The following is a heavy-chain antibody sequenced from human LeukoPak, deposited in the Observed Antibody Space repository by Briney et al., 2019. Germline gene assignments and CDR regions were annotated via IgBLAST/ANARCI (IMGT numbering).Heavy chain of an antibody. J-gene: IGHJ4*02. V-gene: IGHV3-53*01. CDR3: ASSRVYFDY. CDR1: GFTFSSYA. Sequence: GGSLRLSCAASGFTFSSYAMSWVRQAPGKGLEWVSVIYSGGSTYYADSVKGRFTISRDNSKNTLYLQMNSLRAEDTAVYYCASSRVYFDYWGQGTLVTVSS. CDR2: IYSGGST.